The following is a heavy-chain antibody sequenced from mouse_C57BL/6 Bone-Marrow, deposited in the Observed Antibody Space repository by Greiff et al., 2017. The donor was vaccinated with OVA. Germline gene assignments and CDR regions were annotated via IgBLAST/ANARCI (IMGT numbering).Heavy chain of an antibody. V-gene: IGHV1-5*01. CDR2: IYPGNSDT. J-gene: IGHJ4*01. CDR3: TSYDYDRYAMDY. CDR1: GYTFTSYW. Sequence: EVQLQQSGTVLARPGASVKMSCKTSGYTFTSYWMHWVKQRPGQGLEWIGAIYPGNSDTSYNQKFKGKAKLTAVTSASTAYMELSSLTNEDSAVYYCTSYDYDRYAMDYWGQGTSVTVSS. D-gene: IGHD2-4*01.